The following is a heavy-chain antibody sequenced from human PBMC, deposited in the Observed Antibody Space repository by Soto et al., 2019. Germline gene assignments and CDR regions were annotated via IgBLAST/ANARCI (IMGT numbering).Heavy chain of an antibody. Sequence: PSETLSLTCTVSSGSITSNSYYWGWIRQPPGKGLEWIGSIYYSGSTYYNPSLKSRVTMSVDTSRNQFSLKLSSVTAADTAVYYCARQGSLTMIVVVPFDYWGQGTLVTVS. CDR1: SGSITSNSYY. J-gene: IGHJ4*02. CDR3: ARQGSLTMIVVVPFDY. CDR2: IYYSGST. D-gene: IGHD3-22*01. V-gene: IGHV4-39*01.